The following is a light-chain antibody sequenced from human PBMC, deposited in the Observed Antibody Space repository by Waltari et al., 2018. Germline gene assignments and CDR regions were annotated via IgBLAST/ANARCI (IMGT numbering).Light chain of an antibody. CDR2: QDN. CDR3: QAWDSSTGV. Sequence: SYELTQPPSVSVSPGQTASITCSGNKLGDKYVCWYQQKPGQSPVLVIYQDNKRSSGIPERFSGSNSGNTATLTISGTQAMDEADYYCQAWDSSTGVFGGGTKLTVL. CDR1: KLGDKY. J-gene: IGLJ3*02. V-gene: IGLV3-1*01.